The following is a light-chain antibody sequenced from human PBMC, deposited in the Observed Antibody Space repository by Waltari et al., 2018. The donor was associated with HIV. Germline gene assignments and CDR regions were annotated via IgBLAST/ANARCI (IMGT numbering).Light chain of an antibody. Sequence: QSVLTQPPSASGTPGPRVTISCSGSSSKIGRNYVYWYQHFPGVSPKLLIYRNNQRPSGVPDRISASKSGTSASLSISGLRSEDEADYYCAAWNDSLSGYVFGTGTKVTV. J-gene: IGLJ1*01. CDR3: AAWNDSLSGYV. CDR2: RNN. CDR1: SSKIGRNY. V-gene: IGLV1-47*01.